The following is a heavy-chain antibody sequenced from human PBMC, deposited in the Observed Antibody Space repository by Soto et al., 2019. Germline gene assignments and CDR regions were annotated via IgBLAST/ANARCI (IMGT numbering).Heavy chain of an antibody. D-gene: IGHD6-6*01. J-gene: IGHJ4*02. V-gene: IGHV1-8*01. CDR3: ARPSSSSSGFDS. CDR1: GYPFSNYD. Sequence: QVQLVQSGAEVKKPGASVKVSCKASGYPFSNYDINWVRQAPGQGLEWLGWMNPNTGTTGYAPKFQGRVTMTSDTSKSTAYMELSSLRSEDTAVYYWARPSSSSSGFDSWGQGTLITVSS. CDR2: MNPNTGTT.